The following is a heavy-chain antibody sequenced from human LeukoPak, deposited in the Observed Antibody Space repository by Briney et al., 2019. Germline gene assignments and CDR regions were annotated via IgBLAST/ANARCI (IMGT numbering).Heavy chain of an antibody. J-gene: IGHJ4*02. CDR2: ISGDGGTT. CDR1: GFTFSSYA. Sequence: GGSLRLSCAASGFTFSSYAMTWVRQAPGKGLEWVSAISGDGGTTYAGSVKGRFTVSRDNSKNMLYLQMNSLSAEDTALYYCAKDRDYGDYPPLGFGLFSPSFDYWGQGTLVTVSS. D-gene: IGHD4-17*01. CDR3: AKDRDYGDYPPLGFGLFSPSFDY. V-gene: IGHV3-23*01.